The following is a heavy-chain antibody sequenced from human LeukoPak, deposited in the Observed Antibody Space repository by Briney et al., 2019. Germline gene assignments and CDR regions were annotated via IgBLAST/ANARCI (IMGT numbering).Heavy chain of an antibody. CDR1: GFTLSSYA. CDR2: ISVSGNT. Sequence: PGGSLRLSCAASGFTLSSYAMSWVRQAPGKGLEWVSAISVSGNTYHADSVKGRFTISRDNSKNTLYLQMNSLRAEDAAVYYCAKTGSGIAVADDAFDIWGQGTMVTVSS. J-gene: IGHJ3*02. D-gene: IGHD6-19*01. V-gene: IGHV3-23*01. CDR3: AKTGSGIAVADDAFDI.